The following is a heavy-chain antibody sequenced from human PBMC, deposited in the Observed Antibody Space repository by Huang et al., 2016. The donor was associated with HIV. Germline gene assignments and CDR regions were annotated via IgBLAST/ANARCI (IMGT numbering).Heavy chain of an antibody. CDR3: ARDHHDFWRGYRRVYSFDR. Sequence: QVQLQESGPGLVKPSETLSLTCTVSGGSISTHSWSWIRQPPGKGMEWIGSIYYSGSTHCSPSLTGRVTILLDTSKNHFSRGVSSVTAADTSMYCCARDHHDFWRGYRRVYSFDRWGQGTLVTVSS. D-gene: IGHD3-3*01. V-gene: IGHV4-59*11. CDR2: IYYSGST. J-gene: IGHJ4*02. CDR1: GGSISTHS.